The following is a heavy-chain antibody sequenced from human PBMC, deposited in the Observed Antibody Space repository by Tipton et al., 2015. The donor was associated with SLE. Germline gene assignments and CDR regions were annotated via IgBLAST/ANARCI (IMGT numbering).Heavy chain of an antibody. CDR3: ARVVVARFDP. CDR1: GYTFSSFA. D-gene: IGHD2-15*01. V-gene: IGHV1-18*01. Sequence: QSGAEVKEPGASVKVSCKASGYTFSSFAIAWVRQAPGQGLEWMGWISPYIGNTNYAQKFQGRVTMTTDTSASTAYMELRSLRSDDTAVYYCARVVVARFDPWGQGTLVPVSS. CDR2: ISPYIGNT. J-gene: IGHJ5*02.